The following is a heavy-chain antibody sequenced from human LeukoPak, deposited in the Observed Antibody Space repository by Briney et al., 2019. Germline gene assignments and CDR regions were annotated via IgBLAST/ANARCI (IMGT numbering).Heavy chain of an antibody. J-gene: IGHJ4*02. CDR2: IYYSGST. Sequence: SETLSLTCTVSGGSISSYYWSWIRQPPGKGLEWIEYIYYSGSTNYNPSLKSRVTISVDTSKNQFSLKLSSVTAADTAVYYCARVDTAMGGYFDYWGQGTLVTVSS. D-gene: IGHD5-18*01. CDR3: ARVDTAMGGYFDY. V-gene: IGHV4-59*01. CDR1: GGSISSYY.